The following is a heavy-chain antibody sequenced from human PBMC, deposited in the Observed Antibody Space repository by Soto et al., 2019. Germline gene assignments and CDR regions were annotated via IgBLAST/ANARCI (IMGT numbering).Heavy chain of an antibody. J-gene: IGHJ4*02. D-gene: IGHD3-10*01. CDR3: ARLYGSGSYTDY. Sequence: QLQLQESGPGLVKPSETLSLTCTVSGGSISSSSYYWGWIRQPPGKGLEWIGSIYYSGSTYYNPSLKSRVTISVDTSKNQFSLKLSSVTAAGTAVYYCARLYGSGSYTDYWGQGTLVTVSS. CDR1: GGSISSSSYY. CDR2: IYYSGST. V-gene: IGHV4-39*01.